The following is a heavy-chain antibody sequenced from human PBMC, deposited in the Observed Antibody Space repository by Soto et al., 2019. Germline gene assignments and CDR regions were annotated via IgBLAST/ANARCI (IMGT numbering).Heavy chain of an antibody. CDR1: GGSFSGYY. CDR3: ARRGRNYYGSGSYYNPGANFDY. CDR2: INHSGST. Sequence: SETLSLTCAVYGGSFSGYYWSWIRQPPGKGLEWIGEINHSGSTNYNPSLKSRVTISVDTSKNQFSLKLSSVTAADTAVYYCARRGRNYYGSGSYYNPGANFDYWGQGTLVTVSS. V-gene: IGHV4-34*01. J-gene: IGHJ4*02. D-gene: IGHD3-10*01.